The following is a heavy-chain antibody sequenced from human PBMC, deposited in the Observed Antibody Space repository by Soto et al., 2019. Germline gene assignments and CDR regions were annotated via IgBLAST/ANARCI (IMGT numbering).Heavy chain of an antibody. V-gene: IGHV4-59*08. Sequence: QVQLQESGPGLVKPSETLSLTCTVSGDSISNYYWSWIRQPPGKGLEWIGYIYNSGSTTYNPSLKRRVTISVDTSKNQFSLKLSSVTGADTAVYYCARHFAYCSNGVCYGGYHFDYWGQGTMVTVSS. CDR1: GDSISNYY. D-gene: IGHD2-8*01. CDR2: IYNSGST. CDR3: ARHFAYCSNGVCYGGYHFDY. J-gene: IGHJ4*02.